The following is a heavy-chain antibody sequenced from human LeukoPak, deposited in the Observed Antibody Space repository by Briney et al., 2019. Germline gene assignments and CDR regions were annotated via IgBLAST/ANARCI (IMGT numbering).Heavy chain of an antibody. V-gene: IGHV3-30*18. J-gene: IGHJ4*02. CDR1: GFTFSSYG. CDR2: ISYDGSNK. D-gene: IGHD2-8*02. Sequence: GGSLRLSCAASGFTFSSYGMHWVRQAPGKGLEWVAVISYDGSNKYYADSVKGRFTISRDNSKNTLYLQMNSLRAEDTAVYYCAKAFFLVETWGQGTLVTVSS. CDR3: AKAFFLVET.